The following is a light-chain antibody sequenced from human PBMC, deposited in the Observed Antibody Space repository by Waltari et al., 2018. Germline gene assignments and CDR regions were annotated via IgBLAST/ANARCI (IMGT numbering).Light chain of an antibody. CDR3: MEALQSVT. Sequence: DIVMTQSPLSLPVTPGEPASISCRSSQSLLHSNGYNYLDCYLQKPGQSPQILIYLGSNRASGVPDRFSGSGSGTDFTLKISRVEAEDAGVYYCMEALQSVTFGQGTRLEIK. J-gene: IGKJ5*01. CDR1: QSLLHSNGYNY. V-gene: IGKV2-28*01. CDR2: LGS.